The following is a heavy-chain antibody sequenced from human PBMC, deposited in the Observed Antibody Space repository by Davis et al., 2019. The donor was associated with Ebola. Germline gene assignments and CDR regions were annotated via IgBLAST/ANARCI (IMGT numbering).Heavy chain of an antibody. V-gene: IGHV1-18*01. D-gene: IGHD6-6*01. CDR1: AGTFISYA. Sequence: AASVKVSCKASAGTFISYAISWVRQAPGHGLEWMGWISAYNGNTNYAQKLQGRVTMTTDTSTSTAYMELSSLRSEDTAVYYCARENPRYSSSGFDYWGQGTLVTVSS. CDR3: ARENPRYSSSGFDY. CDR2: ISAYNGNT. J-gene: IGHJ4*02.